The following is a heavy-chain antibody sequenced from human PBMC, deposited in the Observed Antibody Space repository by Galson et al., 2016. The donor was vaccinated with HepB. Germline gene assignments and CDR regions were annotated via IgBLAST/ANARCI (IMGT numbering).Heavy chain of an antibody. J-gene: IGHJ4*02. CDR1: GYSFSNYW. Sequence: QSGAEVKKPGESLKISCKGSGYSFSNYWIGWVRQMPGKGLEWMGIIYPGDSDTRYSPSFQGQVTISVDKSIKTAYLQWNSLKASDTAIYYCARRSGTYHHFVSWGQGTLVTVSS. CDR2: IYPGDSDT. V-gene: IGHV5-51*01. CDR3: ARRSGTYHHFVS. D-gene: IGHD1-26*01.